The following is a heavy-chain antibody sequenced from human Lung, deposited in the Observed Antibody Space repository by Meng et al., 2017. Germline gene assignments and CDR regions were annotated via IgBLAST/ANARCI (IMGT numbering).Heavy chain of an antibody. CDR3: ARGPTTMAHDFAY. D-gene: IGHD4-11*01. CDR1: CGSFSDYY. V-gene: IGHV4-34*01. J-gene: IGHJ4*02. CDR2: INHSVST. Sequence: AVRFEPSQALYLTCLFSCGSFSDYYWGWIRQPPGKGLGWIGEINHSVSTNYNLPLESRATISVDTSQINLSLKLSSVTAADSAVYYCARGPTTMAHDFAYWGQVTLVTVSS.